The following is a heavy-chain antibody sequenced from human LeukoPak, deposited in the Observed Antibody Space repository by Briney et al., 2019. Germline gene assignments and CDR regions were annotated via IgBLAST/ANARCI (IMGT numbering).Heavy chain of an antibody. CDR3: ARDVGLWYRELSPPDY. CDR1: GFTFSSYG. CDR2: IWYDGSNK. V-gene: IGHV3-33*01. J-gene: IGHJ4*02. Sequence: GGSLRLSCAASGFTFSSYGMHWVRQAPGKGLEWVAVIWYDGSNKYYADSVKGRFTISRDNSKNTLYLQMNSLRAEDTAVYYCARDVGLWYRELSPPDYWGQGTLVTVSS. D-gene: IGHD3-10*01.